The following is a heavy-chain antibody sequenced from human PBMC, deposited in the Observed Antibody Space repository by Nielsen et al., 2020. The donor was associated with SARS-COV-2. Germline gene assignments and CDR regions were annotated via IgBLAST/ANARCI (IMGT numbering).Heavy chain of an antibody. CDR1: GFTFSDSS. V-gene: IGHV3-73*01. D-gene: IGHD6-25*01. J-gene: IGHJ3*02. CDR3: TRVNPTSGSWFDAFDI. Sequence: GESLKISCAASGFTFSDSSMNWVRQASGKGLEWLGRIRSKANDYATDYPASVKARFIISRDDSKNTAYLLMNSLKIDDTAVYYCTRVNPTSGSWFDAFDIWGQGTVVTVSS. CDR2: IRSKANDYAT.